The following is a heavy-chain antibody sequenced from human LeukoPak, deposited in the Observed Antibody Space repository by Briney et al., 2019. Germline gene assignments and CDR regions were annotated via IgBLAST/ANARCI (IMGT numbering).Heavy chain of an antibody. CDR3: ARGWPHGNDY. CDR1: GFAFSSYW. D-gene: IGHD4-23*01. Sequence: GGSLRLSCAASGFAFSSYWMNWVRQAPGKGLVWVSRIASDGSSTTYADSVKGRFSISRDNAKNTLYLQMNSLRVEDTAVYYCARGWPHGNDYWGQGTLVTVSS. J-gene: IGHJ4*02. V-gene: IGHV3-74*01. CDR2: IASDGSST.